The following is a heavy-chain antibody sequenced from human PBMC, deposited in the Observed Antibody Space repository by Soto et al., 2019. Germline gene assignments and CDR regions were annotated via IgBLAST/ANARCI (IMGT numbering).Heavy chain of an antibody. J-gene: IGHJ4*02. CDR1: GGSISGHY. CDR3: ARENLAAGYDY. Sequence: SETLSLTCTVSGGSISGHYWIWIRQSPGKRLEWIGYIFYSGSTNYNPSLKSRVTLSVDTSKNQFSLKLSSVTAADTAVYYCARENLAAGYDYWGQGTLVTVSS. CDR2: IFYSGST. D-gene: IGHD6-13*01. V-gene: IGHV4-59*11.